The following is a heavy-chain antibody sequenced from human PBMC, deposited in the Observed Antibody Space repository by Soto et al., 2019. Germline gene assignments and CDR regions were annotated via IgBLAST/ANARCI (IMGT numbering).Heavy chain of an antibody. V-gene: IGHV3-23*01. D-gene: IGHD5-18*01. CDR1: GFTFSSYA. CDR3: AKDMKGSKGSGYSNYYDY. Sequence: GGSLRLSCAASGFTFSSYAMSWVRQAPGKGLEWVSAISGSGGSTYYADSVKGRFTISRDNSKNTLYLQMNSLRAEDTAIYYCAKDMKGSKGSGYSNYYDYWGQGTLVTVSS. J-gene: IGHJ4*02. CDR2: ISGSGGST.